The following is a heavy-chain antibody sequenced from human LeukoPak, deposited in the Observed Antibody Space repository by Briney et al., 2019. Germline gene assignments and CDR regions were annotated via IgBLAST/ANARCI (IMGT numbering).Heavy chain of an antibody. CDR3: AALNIATRPWCFDY. V-gene: IGHV4-39*07. D-gene: IGHD6-6*01. CDR2: IYYSGST. J-gene: IGHJ4*02. CDR1: GGSISSSYYY. Sequence: SETLSLTCTVSGGSISSSYYYWGWIRQPPGKGLEWIGSIYYSGSTYYNPSLKSRVTISADTSKNQFSLKLSSVTAADTAVYYCAALNIATRPWCFDYWGQGTLVTVSS.